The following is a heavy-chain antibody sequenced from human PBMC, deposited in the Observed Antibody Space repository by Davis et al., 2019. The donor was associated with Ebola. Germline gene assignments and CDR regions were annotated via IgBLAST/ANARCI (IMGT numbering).Heavy chain of an antibody. CDR1: GGSISSHY. J-gene: IGHJ4*02. V-gene: IGHV4-59*11. D-gene: IGHD2-21*01. CDR2: IYYSGST. CDR3: AREGYRGGGFDY. Sequence: PSETLSLTCTVSGGSISSHYWSWIRQPPGKGLEWIGYIYYSGSTDYNPSLKSRVTISVDTSKNQFSLKLSSVTAADTAVYYCAREGYRGGGFDYWGQGTLVPVSS.